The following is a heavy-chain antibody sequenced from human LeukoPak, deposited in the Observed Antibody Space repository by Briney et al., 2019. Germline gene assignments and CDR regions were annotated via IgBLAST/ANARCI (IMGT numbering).Heavy chain of an antibody. V-gene: IGHV4-4*07. CDR2: IYTSGST. D-gene: IGHD6-6*01. CDR3: ARDQKRDYSRSSGVYYYYYYMNV. CDR1: GASISSYY. J-gene: IGHJ6*03. Sequence: KPSETLSSTCTAAGASISSYYWSWIGPPGGEGMEWIGRIYTSGSTNYTPSLKSRVTMSVDTSKNQFSLKPSSVTAADTAVYHCARDQKRDYSRSSGVYYYYYYMNVWGNGTTVTVSS.